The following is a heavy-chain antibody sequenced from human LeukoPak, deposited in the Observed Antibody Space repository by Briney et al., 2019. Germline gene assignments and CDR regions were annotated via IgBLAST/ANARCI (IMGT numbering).Heavy chain of an antibody. V-gene: IGHV4-34*01. CDR2: INHSGST. CDR1: GGSFSGYY. Sequence: PSETLSLTCAVCGGSFSGYYWSWIRQPPGKGLEWIGEINHSGSTNYNPSLKSRVTISVDTSKNQFSLKLSSVTAADTAVYYCASDDYGDSWGQGTLVTVSS. J-gene: IGHJ4*02. CDR3: ASDDYGDS.